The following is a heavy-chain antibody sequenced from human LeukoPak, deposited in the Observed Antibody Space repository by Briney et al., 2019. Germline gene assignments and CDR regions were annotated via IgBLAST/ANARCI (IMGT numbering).Heavy chain of an antibody. Sequence: PSETLSLTCTVSGGSISSYYWNWIRQPPGKGLEWIGYIYYSGSTNYNPSLKSRVTISVDTSKNQFSLKLSSVTAADTAVYYCARGSVLLSMDVWGKGTTVTISS. J-gene: IGHJ6*03. D-gene: IGHD3-10*01. V-gene: IGHV4-59*12. CDR3: ARGSVLLSMDV. CDR1: GGSISSYY. CDR2: IYYSGST.